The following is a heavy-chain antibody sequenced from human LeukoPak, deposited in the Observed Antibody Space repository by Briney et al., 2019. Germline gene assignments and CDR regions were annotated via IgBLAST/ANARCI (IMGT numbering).Heavy chain of an antibody. CDR3: AKDKGIVLVPAAMTRRGVYFDY. Sequence: GGSLRLSCAASGFTFSSYAMSWVRQAPGKGLEWVSAISGSGGSTYYADSVKGRFTISRDNSKNTLYLQMNSLRAEDTAVYYCAKDKGIVLVPAAMTRRGVYFDYWGQGTLVTVSS. D-gene: IGHD2-2*01. V-gene: IGHV3-23*01. J-gene: IGHJ4*02. CDR2: ISGSGGST. CDR1: GFTFSSYA.